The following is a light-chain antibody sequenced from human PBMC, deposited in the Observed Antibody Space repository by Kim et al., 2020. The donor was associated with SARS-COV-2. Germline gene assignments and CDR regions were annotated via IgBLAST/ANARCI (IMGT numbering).Light chain of an antibody. Sequence: EIVLTQSPGTLSLSPGERATLSCRASQSVSSSNLAWYQQKPGQAPRLFIYGASSRATGIPDRFSGSGSGTDFTLTISRLEPEDFAVYYCQLYGSSPPYTFGRGTKLEIK. J-gene: IGKJ2*01. CDR2: GAS. CDR3: QLYGSSPPYT. CDR1: QSVSSSN. V-gene: IGKV3-20*01.